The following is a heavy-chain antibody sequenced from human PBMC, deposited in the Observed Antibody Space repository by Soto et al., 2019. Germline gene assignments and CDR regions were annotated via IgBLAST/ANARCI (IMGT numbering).Heavy chain of an antibody. J-gene: IGHJ4*02. CDR3: ARAKWERSYYLDF. V-gene: IGHV3-48*02. CDR1: GFTFSSHS. Sequence: HPGGSLRLSCAASGFTFSSHSMEWVRQAPGKGLEWVSYISSSSTTIYYADSVKDRFTISRDNAKNSLYLQMNSLRDEDTALYYCARAKWERSYYLDFWGQGTMVTVSS. D-gene: IGHD1-26*01. CDR2: ISSSSTTI.